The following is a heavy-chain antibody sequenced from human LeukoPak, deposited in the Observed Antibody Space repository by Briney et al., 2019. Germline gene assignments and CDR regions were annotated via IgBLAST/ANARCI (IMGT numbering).Heavy chain of an antibody. Sequence: PGGSLRLSCAASGFTFSSYAMHWVRQAPGKGLEWVAVISYDGSNKYYADSVKGRFTISRDNSKNTLYLQMNSPRAEDTAVYYCARKTAGLDYWGQGTLVTVSS. CDR1: GFTFSSYA. CDR2: ISYDGSNK. J-gene: IGHJ4*02. CDR3: ARKTAGLDY. D-gene: IGHD6-13*01. V-gene: IGHV3-30-3*01.